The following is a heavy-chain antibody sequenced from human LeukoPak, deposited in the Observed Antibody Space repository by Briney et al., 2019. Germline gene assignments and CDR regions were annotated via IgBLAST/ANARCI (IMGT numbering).Heavy chain of an antibody. CDR2: FSPGDGET. V-gene: IGHV1-24*01. D-gene: IGHD3-16*02. Sequence: GASVTVSCKVSGYSLTELSMHWVRQAPGKGLEWVGGFSPGDGETIYAQRFQGRVTMTEATSTDTAYMELRSLTYEDTAVYYCATRSGEFSSRDAFNIWGQGTMVTVSS. CDR1: GYSLTELS. J-gene: IGHJ3*02. CDR3: ATRSGEFSSRDAFNI.